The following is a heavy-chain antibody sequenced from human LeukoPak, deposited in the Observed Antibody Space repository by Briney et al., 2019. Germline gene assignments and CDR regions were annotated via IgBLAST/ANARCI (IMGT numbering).Heavy chain of an antibody. CDR2: ISSSSSTI. CDR1: GFTFSSYA. CDR3: ARVPHPDFWSGRNWFDP. J-gene: IGHJ5*02. D-gene: IGHD3-3*01. V-gene: IGHV3-48*02. Sequence: PGGSLRLSCAASGFTFSSYAMSWVRQAPGKGLEWVSYISSSSSTIYYADSVKGRFTISRDNAKNSLYLQMNSLRDEDTAVYYCARVPHPDFWSGRNWFDPWGQGTLVTVSS.